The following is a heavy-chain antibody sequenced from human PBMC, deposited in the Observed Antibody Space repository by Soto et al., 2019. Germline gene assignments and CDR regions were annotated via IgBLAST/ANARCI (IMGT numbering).Heavy chain of an antibody. V-gene: IGHV1-69*01. Sequence: QVQLVQSGAEVKKPGSSVKVSCKASGGTFSSYAISWVRQAPGQGLEWMGGIIPIFGTANYAQKFQGRVTITADESTSTADMELTSLRSEDPAVYYCGRGEQLSNVVLVAAIPPYCYSGMDVWGQGTTVTVPS. CDR2: IIPIFGTA. CDR1: GGTFSSYA. CDR3: GRGEQLSNVVLVAAIPPYCYSGMDV. J-gene: IGHJ6*02. D-gene: IGHD2-15*01.